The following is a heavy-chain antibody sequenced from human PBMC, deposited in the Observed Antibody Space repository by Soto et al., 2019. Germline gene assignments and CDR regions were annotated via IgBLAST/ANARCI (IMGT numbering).Heavy chain of an antibody. V-gene: IGHV1-69*13. D-gene: IGHD3-16*01. CDR2: IIPLFGTT. CDR1: GGTFRSYA. Sequence: VKVSCKASGGTFRSYAISWVRQAPGQGPEWMGGIIPLFGTTNYAPKFQGRVTITADESASTAYMELGSLRSEDTAVYYCASNNRASYNFDYWGQGTQATVSS. J-gene: IGHJ4*02. CDR3: ASNNRASYNFDY.